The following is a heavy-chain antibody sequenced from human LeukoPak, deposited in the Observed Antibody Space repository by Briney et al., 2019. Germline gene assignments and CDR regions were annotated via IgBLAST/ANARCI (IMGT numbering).Heavy chain of an antibody. V-gene: IGHV1-2*02. CDR3: ARNGVYCSSTSCSSYYYYYMDV. Sequence: ASVKVSCKASGYTFTSYGISWVRQAPGQGLEWMGWINPNSGGTNYAQKFQGRVTMTRDTSISTAYMELSRLRSDDTAVYYCARNGVYCSSTSCSSYYYYYMDVWGKGTTVTVSS. CDR2: INPNSGGT. J-gene: IGHJ6*03. D-gene: IGHD2-2*01. CDR1: GYTFTSYG.